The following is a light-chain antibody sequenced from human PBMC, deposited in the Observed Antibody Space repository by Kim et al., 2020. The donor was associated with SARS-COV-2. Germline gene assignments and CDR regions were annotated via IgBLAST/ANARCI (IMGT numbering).Light chain of an antibody. CDR2: GKN. CDR3: NSRDSSGNLVV. J-gene: IGLJ2*01. Sequence: AVGKTVRITCQGDSLRVYYASWYQQKPGQAPVLVIFGKNNRPSGIPDRFSGSSSGNTASLTITGSQAEDEADYYCNSRDSSGNLVVFGGGTQLTVL. V-gene: IGLV3-19*01. CDR1: SLRVYY.